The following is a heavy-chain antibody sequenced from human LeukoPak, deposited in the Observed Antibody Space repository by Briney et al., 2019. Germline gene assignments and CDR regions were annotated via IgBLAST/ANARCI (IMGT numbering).Heavy chain of an antibody. CDR1: GFAFRDYY. CDR3: ARDHRGVRDYFDY. V-gene: IGHV3-11*04. Sequence: GGSLRLSCTVSGFAFRDYYMTWIRQAPGKGLEWISYISDTGHSIYYADSVKGRFTISRDNSKNTLYLQMNSLRAEDTAVYYCARDHRGVRDYFDYWGQGTLVTVSS. CDR2: ISDTGHSI. D-gene: IGHD3-10*01. J-gene: IGHJ4*02.